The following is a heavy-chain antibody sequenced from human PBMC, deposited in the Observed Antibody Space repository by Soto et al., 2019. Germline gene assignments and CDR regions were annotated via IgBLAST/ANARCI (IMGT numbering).Heavy chain of an antibody. CDR1: DGSLSPNY. J-gene: IGHJ1*01. CDR2: TYYAGTT. CDR3: ARLGAFYQAMDS. V-gene: IGHV4-59*08. D-gene: IGHD2-2*01. Sequence: PSETLSLTCTVSDGSLSPNYWSWIRQPPGKGLEWLGYTYYAGTTTYNPSLQSRVSISLDTSKNEVSLKLTSVTAADTAVYFCARLGAFYQAMDSWGQGTLVTVSS.